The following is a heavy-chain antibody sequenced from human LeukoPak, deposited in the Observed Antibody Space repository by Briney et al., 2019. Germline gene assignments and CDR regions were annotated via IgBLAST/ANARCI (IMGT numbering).Heavy chain of an antibody. CDR2: IKQDGSEI. CDR1: GFMFSDYW. Sequence: GGSLRLSCAASGFMFSDYWMSWVRQAPGKGLEWVANIKQDGSEIYHVDSVKGRFTISRDNAKKSLSLQVSSLRAEDTAQYYCARIAWSGYTWSFDYWGQGTLVTVSS. V-gene: IGHV3-7*01. D-gene: IGHD3-3*01. CDR3: ARIAWSGYTWSFDY. J-gene: IGHJ4*02.